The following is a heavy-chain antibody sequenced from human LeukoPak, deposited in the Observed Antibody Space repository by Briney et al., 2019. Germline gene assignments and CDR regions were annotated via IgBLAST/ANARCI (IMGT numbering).Heavy chain of an antibody. D-gene: IGHD6-19*01. Sequence: GGSLRLSCAASGFTFSSYAMSWVRQAPGKGLEWVANIKQDGSEKYYVDSVKGRFTISRDNAKNSLYLQMNSLRAEDTAVYYCARGYSSASDAFDIWGQGTMVTVSS. J-gene: IGHJ3*02. CDR1: GFTFSSYA. CDR2: IKQDGSEK. V-gene: IGHV3-7*01. CDR3: ARGYSSASDAFDI.